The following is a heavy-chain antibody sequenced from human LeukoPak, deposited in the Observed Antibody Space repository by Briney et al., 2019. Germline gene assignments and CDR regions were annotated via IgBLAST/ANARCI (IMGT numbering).Heavy chain of an antibody. Sequence: ASVKVSCKASGGTFSSYAISWVRQAPGQGLEWMGGIIPIFGTANYAQKFQGRVTITTDEPTSTAYMELSSLRSEDTAVYYCARETGYSRRASIWYYYYMDVWGKGTTVTVSS. D-gene: IGHD6-13*01. J-gene: IGHJ6*03. CDR2: IIPIFGTA. V-gene: IGHV1-69*05. CDR1: GGTFSSYA. CDR3: ARETGYSRRASIWYYYYMDV.